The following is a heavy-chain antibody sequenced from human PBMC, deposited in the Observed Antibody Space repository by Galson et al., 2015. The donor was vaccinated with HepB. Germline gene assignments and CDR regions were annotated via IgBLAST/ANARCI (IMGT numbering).Heavy chain of an antibody. CDR1: GITFSSYG. D-gene: IGHD6-13*01. Sequence: SLRLSCAASGITFSSYGMHRVCKAPGKGLEWVAVISYDGSNKYYADSVKGRFTISRDNPKNTLYLQMNSLRAEDTAVYYCARGIVAAGRGRQGDYWGQGTLVTVSS. J-gene: IGHJ4*02. CDR2: ISYDGSNK. CDR3: ARGIVAAGRGRQGDY. V-gene: IGHV3-30*03.